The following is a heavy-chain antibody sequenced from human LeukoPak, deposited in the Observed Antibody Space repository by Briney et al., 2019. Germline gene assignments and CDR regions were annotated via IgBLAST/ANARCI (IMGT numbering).Heavy chain of an antibody. J-gene: IGHJ4*02. CDR3: ARGKYDILTGYYEPVDY. CDR2: INPNSGGT. D-gene: IGHD3-9*01. CDR1: GYTFTGYY. V-gene: IGHV1-2*04. Sequence: ASVKVSCKASGYTFTGYYMHWVRQAPGQGLEWMGWINPNSGGTNYAQKFQGWVTMTRDTSISTAYMGLSRLRSDDTAVYYCARGKYDILTGYYEPVDYWGQGTLVTVSS.